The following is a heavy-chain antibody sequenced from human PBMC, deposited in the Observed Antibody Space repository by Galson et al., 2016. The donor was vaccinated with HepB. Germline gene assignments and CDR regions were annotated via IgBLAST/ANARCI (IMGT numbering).Heavy chain of an antibody. J-gene: IGHJ5*02. Sequence: QSGAEVKKPGESLRISCKGSGYNFTNFRITWVRQMPGQGLEWMGRIDPSDSYTKYSPSFQGLVTISADKSISTAYLQWSSLKASDTAIYYCARHFSTWYGPNGFDPWGQGTLVFVSS. CDR2: IDPSDSYT. V-gene: IGHV5-10-1*01. D-gene: IGHD6-13*01. CDR1: GYNFTNFR. CDR3: ARHFSTWYGPNGFDP.